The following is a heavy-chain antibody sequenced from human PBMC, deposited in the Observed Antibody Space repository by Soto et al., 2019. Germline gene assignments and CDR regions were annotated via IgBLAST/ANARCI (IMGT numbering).Heavy chain of an antibody. J-gene: IGHJ4*02. CDR2: IIPIFGTA. D-gene: IGHD2-2*01. CDR1: GGTFSSYA. CDR3: ARDWCNSTSCMFYFDY. V-gene: IGHV1-69*13. Sequence: SVKVSCKASGGTFSSYAISWVRQAPGQGLEWMGGIIPIFGTANYAQKFQGRVTITADESTNTAYMELSSLRSEDTAVYYCARDWCNSTSCMFYFDYWGQGTLVTVYS.